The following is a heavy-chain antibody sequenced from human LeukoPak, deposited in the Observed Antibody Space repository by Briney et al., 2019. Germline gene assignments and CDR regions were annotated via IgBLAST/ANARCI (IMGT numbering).Heavy chain of an antibody. V-gene: IGHV3-33*08. CDR1: GFTFSSYS. Sequence: GRSLRLSCAASGFTFSSYSMHWVRQAPGKGLEWVAVIWYDGSNKYYADSVKGRFTISRDNSKNTLYLQMNSLRAEDTAVYYCAGGPRDVVVVAVGYYFDYWGQGTLVTVSS. CDR3: AGGPRDVVVVAVGYYFDY. CDR2: IWYDGSNK. D-gene: IGHD2-15*01. J-gene: IGHJ4*02.